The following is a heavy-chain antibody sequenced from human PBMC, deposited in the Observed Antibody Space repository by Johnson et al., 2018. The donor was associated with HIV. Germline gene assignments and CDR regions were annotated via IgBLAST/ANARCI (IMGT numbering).Heavy chain of an antibody. CDR2: ISWNSGNI. V-gene: IGHV3-9*01. D-gene: IGHD5-24*01. Sequence: VQLVESGGGVVQPGRSLRLSCAASGFSFDDYAMHWVRQAPGKGLEWVSGISWNSGNIAYADSVKGRFTISRDNSKNTLYLQMNSLRAEDTAVYYCTRGGGDGYSPSAFDIWGQGTMVTVSS. CDR1: GFSFDDYA. CDR3: TRGGGDGYSPSAFDI. J-gene: IGHJ3*02.